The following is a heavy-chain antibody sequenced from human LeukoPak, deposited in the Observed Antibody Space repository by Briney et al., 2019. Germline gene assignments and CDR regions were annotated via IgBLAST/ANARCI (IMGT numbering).Heavy chain of an antibody. J-gene: IGHJ3*02. Sequence: SETLSLTYTVSGGSISSYYWSWIRQPPGKGLEWIGYIYYSGSTNYNPSLKSRVTISVDTSKNQFSLKLSSVTAADTAVYYCARRDIVVVEDAFDIWGQGTMVTVSS. V-gene: IGHV4-59*01. CDR3: ARRDIVVVEDAFDI. CDR2: IYYSGST. CDR1: GGSISSYY. D-gene: IGHD2-15*01.